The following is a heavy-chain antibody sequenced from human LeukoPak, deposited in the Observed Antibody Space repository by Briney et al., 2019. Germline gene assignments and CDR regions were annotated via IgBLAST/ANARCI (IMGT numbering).Heavy chain of an antibody. CDR3: ARALRARITGTTASVYGMDV. CDR2: IYYSGST. CDR1: GGSISSYY. V-gene: IGHV4-59*01. D-gene: IGHD1-20*01. Sequence: SETLSLTCTVSGGSISSYYWSWIRQPPGKRLEWIGYIYYSGSTNYNPSLKSRVTISVDTSKNQFSLKLSSVTAADTAVYYCARALRARITGTTASVYGMDVWGQGTTVTVSS. J-gene: IGHJ6*02.